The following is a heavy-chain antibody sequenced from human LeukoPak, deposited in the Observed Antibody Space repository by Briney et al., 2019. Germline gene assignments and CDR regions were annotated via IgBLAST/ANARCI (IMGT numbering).Heavy chain of an antibody. J-gene: IGHJ5*02. CDR1: GCTVDDYA. CDR3: AIGVRSGTYYNCFDT. Sequence: RAGGSLRLSCVASGCTVDDYALHWVRQAPGKGLEWISVISGDGDNTHYADSVKGRFTISRDNSKNSLYLQMSSLRADDTALYYCAIGVRSGTYYNCFDTWGQGTLVTVSS. D-gene: IGHD1-26*01. V-gene: IGHV3-43*02. CDR2: ISGDGDNT.